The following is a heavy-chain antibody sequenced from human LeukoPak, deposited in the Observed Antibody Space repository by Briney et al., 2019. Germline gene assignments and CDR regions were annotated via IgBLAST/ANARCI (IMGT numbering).Heavy chain of an antibody. V-gene: IGHV3-21*04. J-gene: IGHJ5*02. D-gene: IGHD2-2*01. Sequence: PGGSLRLSCAASGFTFSSYSMNWVRQAPGKGLEWVSSISSSSSYIYYADSVKGRFTISRDNSKNTLYLQMNSLRAEDTAVYYCAKGRCSSTSCAYNWFDPWGQGTLVTVSS. CDR1: GFTFSSYS. CDR3: AKGRCSSTSCAYNWFDP. CDR2: ISSSSSYI.